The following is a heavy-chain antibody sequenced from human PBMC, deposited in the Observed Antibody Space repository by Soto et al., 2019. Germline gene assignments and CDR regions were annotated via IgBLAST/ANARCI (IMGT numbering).Heavy chain of an antibody. J-gene: IGHJ4*02. V-gene: IGHV3-23*01. CDR1: GFTFSSYA. CDR3: ATASSSPSTTTNSDF. D-gene: IGHD6-6*01. CDR2: ISSSGDDT. Sequence: EMQLLESGGDLVQPGGSLRLSCAASGFTFSSYAMTWVRQAPGKGLEWVSAISSSGDDTYYADYVKGRFTISRDNSKHTLYLHMNSLRAENTAIFYCATASSSPSTTTNSDFWGQGTLVTVSS.